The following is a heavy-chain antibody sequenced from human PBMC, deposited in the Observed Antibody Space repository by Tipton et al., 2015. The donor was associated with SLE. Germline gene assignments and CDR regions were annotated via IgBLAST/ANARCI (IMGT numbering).Heavy chain of an antibody. CDR2: ISGSGGST. Sequence: SLRLSCAASGFTFSSYAMSWVRQAPGKGLEWVSAISGSGGSTYYADSVKGRFTISRDNSKNTLYLQMNSLRAEDTAVYYCAKDRAPGYYYYGMDVWGQGTTVPVSS. J-gene: IGHJ6*02. V-gene: IGHV3-23*01. CDR1: GFTFSSYA. CDR3: AKDRAPGYYYYGMDV.